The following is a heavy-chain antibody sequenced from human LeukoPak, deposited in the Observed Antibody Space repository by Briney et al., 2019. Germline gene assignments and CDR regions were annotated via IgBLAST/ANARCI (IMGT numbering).Heavy chain of an antibody. D-gene: IGHD3-22*01. CDR3: ARGATMIVVPTSPNYYYYYMDV. J-gene: IGHJ6*03. Sequence: ASVKVSCKASGYTFTSYGISWVRQAPGQGLEWMGWISAYNGNTNYAQKLQGRVTMTTHTSTSTAYMELRSLRSDDTAVYYCARGATMIVVPTSPNYYYYYMDVWGKGTTVTISS. CDR2: ISAYNGNT. V-gene: IGHV1-18*01. CDR1: GYTFTSYG.